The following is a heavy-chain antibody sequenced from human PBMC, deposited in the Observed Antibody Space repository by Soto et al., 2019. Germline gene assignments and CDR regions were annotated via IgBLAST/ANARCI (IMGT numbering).Heavy chain of an antibody. J-gene: IGHJ4*02. D-gene: IGHD4-17*01. V-gene: IGHV3-23*01. Sequence: EVQLLESGGGLEQPGGSLRLSCAASGFTFSSFAMNWVRQARGKGLEWVSVINGGGGSAYYADSVKGRFTVSRDNSKNTLYLQMNSLRAEDTALYYCAKSFDYGGNNLFDYWGQGTLVTVSS. CDR1: GFTFSSFA. CDR3: AKSFDYGGNNLFDY. CDR2: INGGGGSA.